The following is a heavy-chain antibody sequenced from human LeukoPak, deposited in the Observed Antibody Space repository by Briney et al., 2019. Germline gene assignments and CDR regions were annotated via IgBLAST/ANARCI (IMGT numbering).Heavy chain of an antibody. D-gene: IGHD3-10*01. CDR1: GGTFSSYA. CDR3: ARDFPYYYGSGPSPNAFDI. V-gene: IGHV1-69*05. Sequence: ASVKVSCKASGGTFSSYAISWVRQAPGQGLEWMGRIIPIFGTANYAQKFQGRVTITTDESTSTAYMELRSLRSEDTAVYYCARDFPYYYGSGPSPNAFDIWGQGTMVTVSS. CDR2: IIPIFGTA. J-gene: IGHJ3*02.